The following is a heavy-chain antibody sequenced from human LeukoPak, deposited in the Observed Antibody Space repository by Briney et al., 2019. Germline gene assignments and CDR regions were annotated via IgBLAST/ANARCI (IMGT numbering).Heavy chain of an antibody. V-gene: IGHV4-4*07. CDR2: IYTSGST. Sequence: SETLSLTCTVSGSSISNYYWSWIRQPAGKGLEWIGRIYTSGSTNYNPSLKSRVTISIDTSKNQFSLKLNSVTAADTAVYYCARQYIDILTGYHRGELYWYFDLWGRGTLVTVSS. D-gene: IGHD3-9*01. J-gene: IGHJ2*01. CDR3: ARQYIDILTGYHRGELYWYFDL. CDR1: GSSISNYY.